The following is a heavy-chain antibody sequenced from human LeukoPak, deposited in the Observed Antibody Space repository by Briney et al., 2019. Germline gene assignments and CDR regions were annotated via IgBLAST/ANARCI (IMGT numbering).Heavy chain of an antibody. V-gene: IGHV1-46*01. CDR1: GYTFTSYY. CDR2: INPSGGST. D-gene: IGHD4-17*01. CDR3: AREDYGLGYFDY. Sequence: ASVKVSCKASGYTFTSYYMHWVRQAPGQGLEWMGIINPSGGSTSYAQKFQGRVTMTRDTSTSTVYMELGSLRSEDTAVYYCAREDYGLGYFDYWGQGTLVTVSS. J-gene: IGHJ4*02.